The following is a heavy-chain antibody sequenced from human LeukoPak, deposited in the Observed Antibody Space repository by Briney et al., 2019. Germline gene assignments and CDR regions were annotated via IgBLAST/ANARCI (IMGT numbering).Heavy chain of an antibody. D-gene: IGHD4/OR15-4a*01. CDR2: ISTSGSTA. CDR1: GFIFSDYE. Sequence: GGSLRLSCAASGFIFSDYEINWVRQAPGKGLEGVSCISTSGSTAYYADSVKGRFTISRDNAKNSLFLQMNSLTAEGTAVYYCARGALHVFDYWGQGTPVTASS. V-gene: IGHV3-48*03. CDR3: ARGALHVFDY. J-gene: IGHJ4*02.